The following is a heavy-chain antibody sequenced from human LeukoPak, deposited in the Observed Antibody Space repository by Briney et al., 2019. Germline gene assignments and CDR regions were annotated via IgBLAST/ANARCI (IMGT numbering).Heavy chain of an antibody. V-gene: IGHV3-64*01. CDR2: ISSNGGST. Sequence: GSLRLSCAASGFTFSSYAMHWVRQAPGKGLEYVSAISSNGGSTYYANSVKGRFTISRDNSKNTLYLQMGSLRAEDMAVYYCARGVPADYWGQGTLVTVSS. D-gene: IGHD1-14*01. J-gene: IGHJ4*02. CDR3: ARGVPADY. CDR1: GFTFSSYA.